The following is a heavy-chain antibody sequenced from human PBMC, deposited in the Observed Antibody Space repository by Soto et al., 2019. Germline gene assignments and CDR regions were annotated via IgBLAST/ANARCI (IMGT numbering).Heavy chain of an antibody. CDR2: INPSGGST. V-gene: IGHV1-46*03. CDR3: ARVHTRAPVVVLGY. CDR1: GYTFTSYY. J-gene: IGHJ4*02. Sequence: QVQLVQSGAEVKKPGASVKVSCKASGYTFTSYYMHWVRQAPGQGLEWMGIINPSGGSTSYAQKFQGRVTMTRETSTSTVYRELSSMRSEDTAVYYCARVHTRAPVVVLGYWGQGTLFTVS. D-gene: IGHD3-22*01.